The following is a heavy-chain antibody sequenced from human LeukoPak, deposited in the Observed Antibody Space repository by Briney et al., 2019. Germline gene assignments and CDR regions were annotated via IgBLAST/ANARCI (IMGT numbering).Heavy chain of an antibody. D-gene: IGHD3-9*01. CDR2: ISSSSNYI. CDR1: GFTFSSYN. V-gene: IGHV3-21*01. J-gene: IGHJ3*02. CDR3: ARDFLTILGAFDI. Sequence: PGGSLRLSCAASGFTFSSYNMNWVRQAPGKGLEWVSSISSSSNYIYYAGSVKGRFTISRDNAKNSLYLQMNSLRAEDTAVYYCARDFLTILGAFDIWGQGTMVTVSS.